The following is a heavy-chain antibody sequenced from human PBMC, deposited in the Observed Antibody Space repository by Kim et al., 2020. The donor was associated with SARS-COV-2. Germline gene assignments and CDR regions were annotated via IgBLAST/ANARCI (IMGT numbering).Heavy chain of an antibody. D-gene: IGHD5-12*01. CDR2: VLTRGGKE. Sequence: SVKVSCKASGGTFISYTMIWCRSAGCPGRAWMGGVLTRGGKENYAQNFQGGATINADNTTSTAYMELSSLRSEDTAVYYCARVGSGYGWFDPWGQGTLVTVSS. CDR1: GGTFISYT. J-gene: IGHJ5*02. CDR3: ARVGSGYGWFDP. V-gene: IGHV1-69*10.